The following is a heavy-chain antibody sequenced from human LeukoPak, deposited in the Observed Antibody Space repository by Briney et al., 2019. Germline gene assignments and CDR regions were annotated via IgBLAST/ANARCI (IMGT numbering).Heavy chain of an antibody. D-gene: IGHD3-3*02. Sequence: PGGSLRLSCAASGFSFSTYGMHWVRQAPGKGLEWVAVIWNDGSNKYYEDSVKGRFTISRDNLKNTLYLQMNSLRAEDTAVYYCARDSMSYYYGMDVWGQGTTVTVSS. CDR2: IWNDGSNK. CDR1: GFSFSTYG. J-gene: IGHJ6*02. CDR3: ARDSMSYYYGMDV. V-gene: IGHV3-33*01.